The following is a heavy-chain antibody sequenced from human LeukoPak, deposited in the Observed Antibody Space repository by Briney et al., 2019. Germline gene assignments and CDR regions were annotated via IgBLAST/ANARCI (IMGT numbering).Heavy chain of an antibody. Sequence: ASVKVSCKASGYTFTGYYMRWARQAPGQGLEWMGWINPNSGGTNYAQKFQGKVTITADESTSTAYMELSSLRSEDTAVYYCARARRWNAAVEGWWFDPWGQGTLVTVSS. CDR1: GYTFTGYY. V-gene: IGHV1-2*02. CDR3: ARARRWNAAVEGWWFDP. D-gene: IGHD1-1*01. J-gene: IGHJ5*02. CDR2: INPNSGGT.